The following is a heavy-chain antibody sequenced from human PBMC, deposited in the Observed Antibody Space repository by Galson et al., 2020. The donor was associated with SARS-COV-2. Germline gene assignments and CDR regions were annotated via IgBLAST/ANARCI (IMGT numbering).Heavy chain of an antibody. Sequence: GGSLRLSCAVSGFTFSNHWMHWDRQAPGKGLVWVSRTYSEGSSTSHADSVKGRFTISGDNAKNTLYLQMNSLRAEDTAVYYCARGDMGNDYFDYWGQGTLVTVSS. J-gene: IGHJ4*02. D-gene: IGHD1-26*01. CDR3: ARGDMGNDYFDY. V-gene: IGHV3-74*01. CDR2: TYSEGSST. CDR1: GFTFSNHW.